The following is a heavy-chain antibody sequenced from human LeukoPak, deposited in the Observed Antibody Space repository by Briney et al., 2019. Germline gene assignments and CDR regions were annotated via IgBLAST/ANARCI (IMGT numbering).Heavy chain of an antibody. D-gene: IGHD3-3*01. V-gene: IGHV3-21*01. J-gene: IGHJ4*02. Sequence: PGGSLRLSCAASGFTFSSYSMNWVRQAPGKGLEWVSSISSSSSYIYYADSVKGRFTISRDNAKNSLYLQMNSLRAEDTAVYYCATLSLYDFWSGNDYWGQGTLVTVSS. CDR1: GFTFSSYS. CDR2: ISSSSSYI. CDR3: ATLSLYDFWSGNDY.